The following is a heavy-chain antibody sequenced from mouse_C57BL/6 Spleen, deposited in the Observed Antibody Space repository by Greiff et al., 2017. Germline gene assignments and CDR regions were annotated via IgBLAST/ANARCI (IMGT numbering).Heavy chain of an antibody. J-gene: IGHJ4*01. CDR2: IYPGSGNT. Sequence: VQLQQSGPELVKPGASVKISCKASGYTFTDYYINWVKQRPGQGLEWIGWIYPGSGNTKYNEKFKGKATLTVDTSSSTAYMQLSSLTSEDSAVYFCAREAYYSNYDYYAMDYWGQGTSVTVSS. CDR1: GYTFTDYY. D-gene: IGHD2-5*01. CDR3: AREAYYSNYDYYAMDY. V-gene: IGHV1-84*01.